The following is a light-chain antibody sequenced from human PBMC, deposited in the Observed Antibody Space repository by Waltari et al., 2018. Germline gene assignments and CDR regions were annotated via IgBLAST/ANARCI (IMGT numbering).Light chain of an antibody. CDR3: QVWHTTSAVV. V-gene: IGLV3-21*02. CDR2: DDT. Sequence: SYVLSQPPSVSVAPGQTARITCGGNNIGDKSVHWDQQKPGQAPALVVYDDTDRPSGIPERFSGSTSGNTATLTITRVAAGDEADYFCQVWHTTSAVVFGGGTKLTVL. J-gene: IGLJ2*01. CDR1: NIGDKS.